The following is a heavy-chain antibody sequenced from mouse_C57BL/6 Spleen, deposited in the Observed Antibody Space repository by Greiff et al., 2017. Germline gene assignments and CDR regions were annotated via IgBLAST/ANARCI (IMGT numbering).Heavy chain of an antibody. Sequence: EVQLQESGGGLVQPGESLKLSCESNEYEFPSHDMSWVRKTPEKRLELVAAINSDGGSTYYPDTMERRFIISRDNTKKTLYLQMSSLRSEDTALYYCARGPYYYGSSYWYFDVWGTGTTVTVSS. V-gene: IGHV5-2*01. J-gene: IGHJ1*03. CDR3: ARGPYYYGSSYWYFDV. CDR2: INSDGGST. CDR1: EYEFPSHD. D-gene: IGHD1-1*01.